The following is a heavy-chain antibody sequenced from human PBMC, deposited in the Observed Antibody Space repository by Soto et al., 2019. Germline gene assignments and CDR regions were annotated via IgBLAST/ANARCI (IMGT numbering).Heavy chain of an antibody. D-gene: IGHD3-22*01. Sequence: QVQLVQSGAEVKKPGSSVKVSCKASGGTFSSYTISWVRQAPGQGLEWMGRIIPILGIANYAQKFQGRVTVTADKSTSTAYMELSSLRSEDTAVYYCARALVPDTMIVVAEQDAFDIWGQGTMVTVSS. J-gene: IGHJ3*02. CDR1: GGTFSSYT. V-gene: IGHV1-69*02. CDR3: ARALVPDTMIVVAEQDAFDI. CDR2: IIPILGIA.